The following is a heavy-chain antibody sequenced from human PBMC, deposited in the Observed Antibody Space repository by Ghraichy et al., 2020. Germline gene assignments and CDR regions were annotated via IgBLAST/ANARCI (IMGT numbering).Heavy chain of an antibody. CDR1: GFTFSSYS. J-gene: IGHJ4*02. CDR2: ISSSSSYI. D-gene: IGHD3-3*01. Sequence: LSLTCAASGFTFSSYSMNWVRQAPGKGLEWVSSISSSSSYIYYADSMKGRFTISRDNAKNSLYLQMNSLRAEDTAVYFCAREEGRTYYDFWSGISPPDRPTGAIDYWGQGTLVTVSS. V-gene: IGHV3-21*01. CDR3: AREEGRTYYDFWSGISPPDRPTGAIDY.